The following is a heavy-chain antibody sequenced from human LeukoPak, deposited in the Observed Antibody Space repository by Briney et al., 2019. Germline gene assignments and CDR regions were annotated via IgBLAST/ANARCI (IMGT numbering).Heavy chain of an antibody. D-gene: IGHD5-18*01. CDR1: GYTLTELS. Sequence: ASVRVSCKVSGYTLTELSMHWVRQAPGKGLEWMGGFDPEDGETIYAQKFQGRVTMTEDTSTDTAYMELSSLRSEDTAVYYCATADTAMGGIDYWGQGTLATVSS. CDR3: ATADTAMGGIDY. CDR2: FDPEDGET. J-gene: IGHJ4*02. V-gene: IGHV1-24*01.